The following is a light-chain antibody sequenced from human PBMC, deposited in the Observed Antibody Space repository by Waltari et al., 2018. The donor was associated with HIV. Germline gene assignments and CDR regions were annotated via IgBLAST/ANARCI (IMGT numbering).Light chain of an antibody. CDR1: RPTIGARFD. J-gene: IGLJ3*02. CDR3: QSYDSSLSGSV. CDR2: VDN. Sequence: QSVLTQPPSVSGAPGQRVTLSCTGRRPTIGARFDFTWYQQLPGTAPKLLIYVDNNRPSGVPDRFSGSKSGTSASLAITGLQAEDEADYYCQSYDSSLSGSVFGGGTKLTVL. V-gene: IGLV1-40*01.